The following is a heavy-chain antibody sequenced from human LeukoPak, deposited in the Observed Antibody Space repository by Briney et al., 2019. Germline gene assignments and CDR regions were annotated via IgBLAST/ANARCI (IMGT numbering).Heavy chain of an antibody. V-gene: IGHV4-34*01. J-gene: IGHJ5*02. CDR1: GGSFSGYY. D-gene: IGHD4-17*01. Sequence: PSETLSLTCAVYGGSFSGYYWSWIRQPPGKGLEWIGEINHSGSTNYNPSLKSRVAISVDTSKNPFSLKLSSVTAADTAVYYCARIHDYGDYGGWFDPWGQGTLVTVSS. CDR2: INHSGST. CDR3: ARIHDYGDYGGWFDP.